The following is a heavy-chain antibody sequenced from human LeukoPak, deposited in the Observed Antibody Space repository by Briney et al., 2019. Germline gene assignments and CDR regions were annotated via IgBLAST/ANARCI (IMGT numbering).Heavy chain of an antibody. V-gene: IGHV1-2*06. CDR2: INPNSGGT. J-gene: IGHJ4*02. CDR1: GGTFSSYA. D-gene: IGHD3-16*01. CDR3: AREPYMITFGGVTPSRDY. Sequence: ASVKVSCKASGGTFSSYAISWVRQAPGQGLEWMGRINPNSGGTNYAQKFQGRVTMTRDTSISTAYMELSRLRPDDTAVYYCAREPYMITFGGVTPSRDYWGQGTLVTVSS.